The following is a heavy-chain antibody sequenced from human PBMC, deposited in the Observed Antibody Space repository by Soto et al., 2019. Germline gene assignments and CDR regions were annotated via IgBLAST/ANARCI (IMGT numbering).Heavy chain of an antibody. J-gene: IGHJ4*02. D-gene: IGHD3-16*01. V-gene: IGHV4-59*01. Sequence: SETLSLTCTVSGGSISGYFLSWIRQPPGKGLEYIGWIFYTGGTNYNASLASRVAISLDTSKNQISLNLHSVTAADTAVYYCARSGLTFRGVLWGQGTLVTVSS. CDR1: GGSISGYF. CDR2: IFYTGGT. CDR3: ARSGLTFRGVL.